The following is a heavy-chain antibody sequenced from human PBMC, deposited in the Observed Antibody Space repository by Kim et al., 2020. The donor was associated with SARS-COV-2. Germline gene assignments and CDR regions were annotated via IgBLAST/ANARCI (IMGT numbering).Heavy chain of an antibody. J-gene: IGHJ4*02. D-gene: IGHD3-22*01. CDR3: ARNYDSSGYYLKSYYFDY. Sequence: LKSRVTISVDTSKNHFSLKLNSVTAADTAMYYCARNYDSSGYYLKSYYFDYWGQGTLVTVSS. V-gene: IGHV4-39*02.